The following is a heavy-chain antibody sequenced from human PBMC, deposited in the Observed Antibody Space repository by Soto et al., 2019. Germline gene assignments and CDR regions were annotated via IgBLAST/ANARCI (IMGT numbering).Heavy chain of an antibody. Sequence: PSETLSLTCTVSGDFINSGDYHWSWIRQPPGKGLEWIGAIYYSGSTYYNPSLKSRIRISIDTSKNQFSLKLSSVTAADTAVYYCARDYRAPSDGMDVWGQGTTVTVSS. D-gene: IGHD3-16*02. V-gene: IGHV4-30-4*01. J-gene: IGHJ6*02. CDR2: IYYSGST. CDR3: ARDYRAPSDGMDV. CDR1: GDFINSGDYH.